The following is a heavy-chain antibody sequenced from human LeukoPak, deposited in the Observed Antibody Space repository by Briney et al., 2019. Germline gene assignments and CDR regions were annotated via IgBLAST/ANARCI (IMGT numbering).Heavy chain of an antibody. CDR2: IGTAGDT. D-gene: IGHD5-24*01. J-gene: IGHJ6*03. V-gene: IGHV3-13*01. Sequence: GGSLRLSCAASGFTFSSYDMHWVCQATGKGLEWVSAIGTAGDTYYPGSVKGRFTISRENAKNSLYLQMNSLRAGDTAVYYCARGTVRDGYTHPQYYYYYYMDVWGKGTTVTISS. CDR1: GFTFSSYD. CDR3: ARGTVRDGYTHPQYYYYYYMDV.